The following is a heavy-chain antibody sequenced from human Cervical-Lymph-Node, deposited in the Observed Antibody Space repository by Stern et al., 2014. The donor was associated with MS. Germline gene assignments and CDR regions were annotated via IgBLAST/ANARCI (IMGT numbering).Heavy chain of an antibody. CDR2: ISGRGGST. Sequence: EVQLVESGGGLVQPGGSLRLSCAASGFTFRSYAMSWVRQAPGKGLEWVSTISGRGGSTYYADSVKGRFTISKDNSKYTLYLEMNTLRAEDTAIYYCAKDVCTSATCYSDYWGQGTLVTVSS. J-gene: IGHJ4*02. CDR3: AKDVCTSATCYSDY. D-gene: IGHD2-2*02. V-gene: IGHV3-23*04. CDR1: GFTFRSYA.